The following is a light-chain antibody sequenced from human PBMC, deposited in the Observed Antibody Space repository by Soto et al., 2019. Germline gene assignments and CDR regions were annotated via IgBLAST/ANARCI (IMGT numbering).Light chain of an antibody. J-gene: IGKJ2*01. CDR2: DAS. Sequence: DIQLTQSPSSLSASVGDRVTITCQASQDITNYLNWYRQKPGKVPELLIYDASNSETGVPSRFSGRGSGTDFTFTISSLQPEDIATYYCQHFDNLPYTFGPGTKLEIK. V-gene: IGKV1-33*01. CDR3: QHFDNLPYT. CDR1: QDITNY.